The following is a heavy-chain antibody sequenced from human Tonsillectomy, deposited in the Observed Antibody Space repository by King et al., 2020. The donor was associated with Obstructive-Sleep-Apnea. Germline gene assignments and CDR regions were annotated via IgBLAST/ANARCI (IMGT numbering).Heavy chain of an antibody. CDR1: GFTFSRYW. V-gene: IGHV3-74*01. J-gene: IGHJ4*02. CDR3: TRVDTVVVSAGDY. D-gene: IGHD2-2*01. CDR2: ITMYGSST. Sequence: VQLVESEGGLVHPGGSLRFSCAASGFTFSRYWRYWVCAAPGKGLVLFSRITMYGSSTNYADSVQGRFTSSRDNAKNMLFLQMNSLRAEDTAVYYCTRVDTVVVSAGDYWGQGTLVTVSS.